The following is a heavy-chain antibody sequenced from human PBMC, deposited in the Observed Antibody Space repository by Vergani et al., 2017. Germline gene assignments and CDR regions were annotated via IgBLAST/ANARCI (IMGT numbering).Heavy chain of an antibody. V-gene: IGHV3-23*01. Sequence: ELQLMESGGGVVQPGGSLRLSCAASGFTFSSYGMYWVRQAPGKGLEWVSVISGSGGRAKYADSVKGRFTVSRDNSKNTLYLQMNSLRADDTAVYYCAKGVYCSSTSCYEGRGYYYGMGVWGQGTTVTFSS. CDR3: AKGVYCSSTSCYEGRGYYYGMGV. CDR2: ISGSGGRA. J-gene: IGHJ6*02. CDR1: GFTFSSYG. D-gene: IGHD2-2*01.